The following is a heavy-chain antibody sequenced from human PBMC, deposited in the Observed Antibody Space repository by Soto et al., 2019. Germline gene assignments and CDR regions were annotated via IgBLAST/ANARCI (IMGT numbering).Heavy chain of an antibody. Sequence: SGPTLVNPTQTLTLTCTFSGFSLSTSGMCVSWIRQPPGKPLELLALIDWDDDKYYSTSLKTRLTISKDTSKNQVVLTMTNMDPVDTATYYCARLLWFGQNYYYYGMDVWGQGTTVTVSS. CDR1: GFSLSTSGMC. J-gene: IGHJ6*02. D-gene: IGHD3-10*01. CDR3: ARLLWFGQNYYYYGMDV. CDR2: IDWDDDK. V-gene: IGHV2-70*01.